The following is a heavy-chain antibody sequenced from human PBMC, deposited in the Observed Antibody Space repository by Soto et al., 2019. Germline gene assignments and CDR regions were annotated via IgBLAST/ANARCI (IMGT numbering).Heavy chain of an antibody. CDR1: GIAFSSYA. CDR3: AKDDGSGWLDY. Sequence: GGSLRLSCAASGIAFSSYAMSWVRQAPGKGLEWVSAISGSGGSTYYADSVKGRFTISRDNSKNTLYLQMNSLRAEDTAVYYCAKDDGSGWLDYWGQGTLVTVSS. CDR2: ISGSGGST. J-gene: IGHJ4*02. V-gene: IGHV3-23*01. D-gene: IGHD6-19*01.